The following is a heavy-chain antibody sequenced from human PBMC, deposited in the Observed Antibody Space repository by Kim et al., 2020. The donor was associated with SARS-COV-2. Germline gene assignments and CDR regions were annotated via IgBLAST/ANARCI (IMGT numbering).Heavy chain of an antibody. CDR1: GGSFSGYY. Sequence: SETLSLTCAVYGGSFSGYYWSWIRQPPGKGLEWIGEINHSGSTNYNPSLKSRVTISVDTSKNQFSLKLSSVTAADTAVYYCERGGIAARPDDYWGQGTLVTVSS. J-gene: IGHJ4*02. CDR3: ERGGIAARPDDY. CDR2: INHSGST. D-gene: IGHD6-6*01. V-gene: IGHV4-34*01.